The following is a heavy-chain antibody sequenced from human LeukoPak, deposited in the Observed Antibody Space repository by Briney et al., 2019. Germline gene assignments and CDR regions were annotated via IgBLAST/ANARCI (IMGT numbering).Heavy chain of an antibody. CDR1: GGSFSGYY. Sequence: SETLSLTCAVYGGSFSGYYWSWIHQPPGKGLEWIGEINHSGSTNYNPSLKSRVTISADTSKNQFSLKLSSVTAADTAVYYCARDSGIVVVPAASLGTYFDYWGQGTLVTVSS. CDR3: ARDSGIVVVPAASLGTYFDY. J-gene: IGHJ4*02. D-gene: IGHD2-2*01. CDR2: INHSGST. V-gene: IGHV4-34*01.